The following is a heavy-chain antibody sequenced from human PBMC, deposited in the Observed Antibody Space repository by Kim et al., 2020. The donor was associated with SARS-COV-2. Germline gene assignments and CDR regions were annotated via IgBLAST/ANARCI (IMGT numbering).Heavy chain of an antibody. V-gene: IGHV3-23*01. CDR2: ISGSGGST. J-gene: IGHJ6*02. CDR1: GFTFSSYA. CDR3: AKDPYGGYGHYYYYGMDV. D-gene: IGHD5-12*01. Sequence: GGSLRLSCAASGFTFSSYAMSWVRQAPGKGLEWVSAISGSGGSTYYADSVKGRFTISRDNSKNTLYLQMNSLRAEDTAVYYCAKDPYGGYGHYYYYGMDVWGQGTTVTVSS.